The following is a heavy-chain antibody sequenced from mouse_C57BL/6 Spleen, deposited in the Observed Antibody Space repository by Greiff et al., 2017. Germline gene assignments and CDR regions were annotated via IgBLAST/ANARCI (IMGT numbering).Heavy chain of an antibody. CDR3: ARQGYGSSYGVMDY. J-gene: IGHJ4*01. CDR1: GYTFTSYW. Sequence: QVQLQQPGAELVKPGASVKLSCKASGYTFTSYWMHWVKQRPGQGLEWIGMIHPNSGSTNYNEKFKSKATLTVDKSSSTAYMQLSSLTSEDSAVYYCARQGYGSSYGVMDYWGQGTSVTVSS. CDR2: IHPNSGST. D-gene: IGHD1-1*01. V-gene: IGHV1-64*01.